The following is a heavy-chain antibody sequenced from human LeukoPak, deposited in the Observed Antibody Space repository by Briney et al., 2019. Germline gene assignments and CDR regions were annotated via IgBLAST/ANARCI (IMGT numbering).Heavy chain of an antibody. D-gene: IGHD6-19*01. J-gene: IGHJ6*03. CDR3: VLFPAAVAGTYYYYMDG. CDR2: ISAHSGNT. V-gene: IGHV1-18*01. Sequence: GASVKVSCKASNYTFISYGISWVRQAPGQGLEWMGWISAHSGNTNYAQRLQGRVTMTTDTSTSTAYMELRSLRSDDTAVYYCVLFPAAVAGTYYYYMDGWGKGSTVTVSS. CDR1: NYTFISYG.